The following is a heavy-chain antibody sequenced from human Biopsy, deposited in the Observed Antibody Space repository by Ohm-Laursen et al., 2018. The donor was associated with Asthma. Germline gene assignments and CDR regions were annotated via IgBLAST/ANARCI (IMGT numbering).Heavy chain of an antibody. CDR1: GYSLTDLS. J-gene: IGHJ4*02. D-gene: IGHD4-17*01. Sequence: EASVKVSCKLSGYSLTDLSMHWVRQAPGQGLERMGGHDHEEGGTVNARRFQGRVTMTEDTSTDTAYMELSSLSSDDTAVYYCASDFPKDYVRYNFQFWGQGTLVTVSS. CDR3: ASDFPKDYVRYNFQF. CDR2: HDHEEGGT. V-gene: IGHV1-24*01.